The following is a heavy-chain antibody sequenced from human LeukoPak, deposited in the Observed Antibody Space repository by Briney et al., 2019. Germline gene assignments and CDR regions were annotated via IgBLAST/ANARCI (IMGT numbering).Heavy chain of an antibody. J-gene: IGHJ5*02. D-gene: IGHD3-3*01. CDR3: ARVIRSWFDP. CDR2: IIPIFGTA. CDR1: GGTFSSYA. V-gene: IGHV1-69*05. Sequence: SVKVSCKASGGTFSSYAISWVRQVPGQGLEWMGRIIPIFGTANYAQKFQGRVTIATDESTSTAYMELSSLRSEDTAVYYCARVIRSWFDPWGQGTLVTVSS.